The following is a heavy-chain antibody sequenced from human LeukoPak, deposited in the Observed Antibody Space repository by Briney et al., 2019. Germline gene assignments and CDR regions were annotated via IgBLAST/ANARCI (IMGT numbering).Heavy chain of an antibody. D-gene: IGHD1-20*01. CDR2: ISYDGSYK. CDR1: GFTFSSYG. J-gene: IGHJ5*01. CDR3: PRITAYDDS. V-gene: IGHV3-30*03. Sequence: GGSLRLSCAVSGFTFSSYGMHWVRQAPGKGLEWVAVISYDGSYKYYVDSVKGRFTISRDNSRNTLYLQMNSLRAEGTAVYYCPRITAYDDSWGQGTLVTVSS.